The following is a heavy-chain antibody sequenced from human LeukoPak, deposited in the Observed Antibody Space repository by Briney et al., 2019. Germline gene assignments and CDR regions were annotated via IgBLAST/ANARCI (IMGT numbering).Heavy chain of an antibody. J-gene: IGHJ4*02. CDR1: GFTVSGTH. CDR2: MYTGGTT. Sequence: PGGSLRLSCAASGFTVSGTHMSWVRQAPGKGLEWVSAMYTGGTTYYADSVQGRFTISRDNSKNKLYLQMNSLRAEDTAVYYCAKDEATSGGGLASWGQGTLVTVSS. V-gene: IGHV3-53*01. D-gene: IGHD3-16*01. CDR3: AKDEATSGGGLAS.